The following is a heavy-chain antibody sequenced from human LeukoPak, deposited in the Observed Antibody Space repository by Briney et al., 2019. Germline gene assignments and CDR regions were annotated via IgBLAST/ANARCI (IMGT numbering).Heavy chain of an antibody. CDR2: IFYGGNT. CDR3: ARRRGYLYNWFDP. V-gene: IGHV4-39*01. CDR1: GGSISSTNYY. J-gene: IGHJ5*02. D-gene: IGHD5-12*01. Sequence: SETLSLTCTVSGGSISSTNYYRGWISQPPGKGLEWIATIFYGGNTYYNPSLKSRVTISVDTSKNKFSRKMSSVTHADTAVYYCARRRGYLYNWFDPWGQGTLVTVSS.